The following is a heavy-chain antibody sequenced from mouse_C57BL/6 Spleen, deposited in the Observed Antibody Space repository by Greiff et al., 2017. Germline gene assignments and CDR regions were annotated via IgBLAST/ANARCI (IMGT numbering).Heavy chain of an antibody. CDR3: ARTWDEDYYAMDY. CDR2: INPSTGGT. J-gene: IGHJ4*01. D-gene: IGHD4-1*01. Sequence: VQLKQSGPELVKPGASVKISCKASGYSFTGYYMNWVKQSPEKSLEWIGEINPSTGGTTYNQKFKAKATLTVDKSSSTAYMQLKSLTSEDSAVYYCARTWDEDYYAMDYWGQGTSVTVSS. V-gene: IGHV1-42*01. CDR1: GYSFTGYY.